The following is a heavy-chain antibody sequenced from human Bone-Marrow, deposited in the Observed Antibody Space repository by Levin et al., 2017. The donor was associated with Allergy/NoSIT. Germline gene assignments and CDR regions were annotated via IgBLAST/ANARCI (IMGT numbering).Heavy chain of an antibody. Sequence: GGSLRLSCAASGFTFSSYVMIWVRQAPGKGLEWVSAISGGGGSTYYADSVKGRFTISRDNSQNTLYLQINSLRAADTAVYYCARPIAASGYYCDCWGQGTLVTVSS. CDR3: ARPIAASGYYCDC. D-gene: IGHD3-3*01. V-gene: IGHV3-23*01. J-gene: IGHJ4*02. CDR2: ISGGGGST. CDR1: GFTFSSYV.